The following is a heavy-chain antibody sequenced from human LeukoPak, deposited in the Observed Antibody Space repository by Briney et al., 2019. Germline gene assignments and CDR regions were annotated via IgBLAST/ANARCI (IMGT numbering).Heavy chain of an antibody. CDR1: GGSVSTDNYY. CDR2: ISYSGST. J-gene: IGHJ4*02. V-gene: IGHV4-61*01. D-gene: IGHD6-19*01. Sequence: SETLSLTCTVSGGSVSTDNYYWSWIRQPPGKGLEWIGFISYSGSTTYNPSLKSRVTISVDTSKNQFSLKLSSVTAADTAVYYCARRGSSGWYYFDYWGQGTLVTVSS. CDR3: ARRGSSGWYYFDY.